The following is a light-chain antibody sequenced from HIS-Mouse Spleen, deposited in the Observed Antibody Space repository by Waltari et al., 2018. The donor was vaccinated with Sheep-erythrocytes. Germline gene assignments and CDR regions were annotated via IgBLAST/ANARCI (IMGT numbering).Light chain of an antibody. Sequence: QSVLTQPPSASGTPGPRVTISCSGSRSNIGSNPVNWYQQLPGTAPKLLIYSNNQRPSGVPDRFSGSKSGTSASLAISGLQSEDEADYYCAAWDDSLNGPVFGGGTKLTVL. J-gene: IGLJ3*02. V-gene: IGLV1-44*01. CDR1: RSNIGSNP. CDR2: SNN. CDR3: AAWDDSLNGPV.